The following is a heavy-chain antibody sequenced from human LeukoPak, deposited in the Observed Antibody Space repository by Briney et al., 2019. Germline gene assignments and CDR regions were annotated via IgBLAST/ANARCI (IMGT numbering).Heavy chain of an antibody. CDR3: ARQTLGSGSYYPTDFDY. CDR1: GFTFSSYW. CDR2: INSDGSST. V-gene: IGHV3-74*01. Sequence: GGSLRLSCAASGFTFSSYWMHWVRQAPGKGLVWVSRINSDGSSTSYADSVKGRFTISRDNAKNTLYLQMNSLRAEDTAVYYCARQTLGSGSYYPTDFDYWGQGTLVTVSS. D-gene: IGHD3-10*01. J-gene: IGHJ4*02.